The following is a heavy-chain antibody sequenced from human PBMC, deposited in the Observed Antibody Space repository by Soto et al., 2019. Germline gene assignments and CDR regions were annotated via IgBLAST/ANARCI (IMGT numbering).Heavy chain of an antibody. CDR1: GFTFSSYA. CDR3: ARDGQVRGVIITLYYFDY. CDR2: ISYDGSNK. J-gene: IGHJ4*02. V-gene: IGHV3-30-3*01. D-gene: IGHD3-10*01. Sequence: GGSLRLSCAASGFTFSSYAMHWVRQAPGKGLEWVAVISYDGSNKYYADSVKGRFTISRDNSKNTLYLQMNSLRAEDTAVHYCARDGQVRGVIITLYYFDYWGQGTLVTVSS.